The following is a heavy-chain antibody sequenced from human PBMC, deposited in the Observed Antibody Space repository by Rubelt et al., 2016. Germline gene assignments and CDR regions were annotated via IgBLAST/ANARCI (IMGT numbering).Heavy chain of an antibody. CDR2: IYSGGDT. V-gene: IGHV3-NL1*01. CDR3: VKDGEGAANYFAD. D-gene: IGHD2-15*01. CDR1: GVTFSIFG. J-gene: IGHJ4*02. Sequence: GGGLIQPGGSLRLSCAAPGVTFSIFGMSWVRQAPGKGLEWVSDIYSGGDTYYADSVQGRLTISRASSRNTLYLQMNSLRPEDTAVYYCVKDGEGAANYFADWGQGALLTVSS.